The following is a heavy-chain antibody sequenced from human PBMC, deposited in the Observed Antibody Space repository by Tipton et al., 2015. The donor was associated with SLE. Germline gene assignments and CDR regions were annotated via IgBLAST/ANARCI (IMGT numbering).Heavy chain of an antibody. D-gene: IGHD6-13*01. CDR1: GFTFSNYW. CDR3: AKVRAAAGIPWFDP. CDR2: IKEDGSDQ. Sequence: SLRLSCAASGFTFSNYWMNWVRQAPGKGLEWVANIKEDGSDQYYVDSVKGRFTISRDNSKNTLYLQMNSLRAEDTAVYYCAKVRAAAGIPWFDPWGQGTLVTVSS. V-gene: IGHV3-7*03. J-gene: IGHJ5*02.